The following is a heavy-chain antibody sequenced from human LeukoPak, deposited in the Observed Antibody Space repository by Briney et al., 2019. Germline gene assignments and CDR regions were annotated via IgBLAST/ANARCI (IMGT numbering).Heavy chain of an antibody. V-gene: IGHV1-69*01. CDR3: ARDPELVGGLDY. CDR2: IIPIFGTA. D-gene: IGHD1-26*01. Sequence: SVKVSCKASGGTFSSYAISWVRQAPGQGLEWMGGIIPIFGTANYAQKFQGRVTITADEPTSTAYMELSSLRSEDTAVYYCARDPELVGGLDYWGQGTLVTVSS. CDR1: GGTFSSYA. J-gene: IGHJ4*02.